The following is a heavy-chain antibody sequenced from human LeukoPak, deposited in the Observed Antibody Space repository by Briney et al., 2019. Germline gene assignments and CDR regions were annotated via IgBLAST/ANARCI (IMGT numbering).Heavy chain of an antibody. CDR3: ASVGARFRGPGTFDI. CDR2: IIPIFGTA. J-gene: IGHJ3*02. CDR1: GGTFSSYA. D-gene: IGHD1-26*01. Sequence: GASVKVSCKASGGTFSSYAISWVRQAPGQGLEWMGGIIPIFGTANYAQKFQGRVTITADESTSTAYMELSSLRSEDTAVYYCASVGARFRGPGTFDIWGQGTMVTVSS. V-gene: IGHV1-69*13.